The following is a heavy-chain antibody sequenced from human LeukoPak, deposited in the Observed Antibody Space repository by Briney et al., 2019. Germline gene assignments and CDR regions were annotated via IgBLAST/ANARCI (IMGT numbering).Heavy chain of an antibody. V-gene: IGHV3-30-3*01. D-gene: IGHD6-13*01. CDR1: GFTFNSYA. CDR3: TRPSGVGSNWDPPFDH. Sequence: GGSLRLSCAASGFTFNSYARFWVRQPPGKGLEWVAVISYDGSTVYYAGSVKGRFTISRDTSENTLSLQMNSLRVEDTAVYFCTRPSGVGSNWDPPFDHWGQGTLVTVSS. J-gene: IGHJ4*02. CDR2: ISYDGSTV.